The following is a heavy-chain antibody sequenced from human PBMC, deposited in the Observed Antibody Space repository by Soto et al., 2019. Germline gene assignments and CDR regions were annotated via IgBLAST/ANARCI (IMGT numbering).Heavy chain of an antibody. CDR1: GRSMSGYY. V-gene: IGHV4-4*07. Sequence: SSETLSLTCTVSGRSMSGYYWSWIRQPSGERLEWIGRIYTSATTDFNPSLKGRVTMSVDTSKNQFSLKLTSVTAADTALYYCAREDYYDTGYYGDWGQGTQVTVS. D-gene: IGHD3-9*01. J-gene: IGHJ4*02. CDR3: AREDYYDTGYYGD. CDR2: IYTSATT.